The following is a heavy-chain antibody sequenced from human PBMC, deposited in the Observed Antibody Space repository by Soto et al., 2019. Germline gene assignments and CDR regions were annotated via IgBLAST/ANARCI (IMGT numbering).Heavy chain of an antibody. J-gene: IGHJ6*02. CDR1: GYTFTSND. CDR3: ARTRKFDFWRKGLDV. CDR2: MDPNSGVS. V-gene: IGHV1-8*01. D-gene: IGHD3-3*01. Sequence: GASVKFSCKASGYTFTSNDITWVRQAPGQGLEWMGWMDPNSGVSGYAQRFQGRVTMTRNTSITTAHMELSSLTSEDTAVYYCARTRKFDFWRKGLDVWGQGTTVTVSS.